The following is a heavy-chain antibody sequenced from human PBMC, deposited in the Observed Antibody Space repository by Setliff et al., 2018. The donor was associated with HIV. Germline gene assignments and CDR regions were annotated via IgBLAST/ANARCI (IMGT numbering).Heavy chain of an antibody. CDR2: MYYRGTT. J-gene: IGHJ6*03. V-gene: IGHV4-39*01. CDR1: GGSIISSSYY. D-gene: IGHD3-16*01. Sequence: SETLSLTCTVSGGSIISSSYYWGWIRQPPGKGLEWIGTMYYRGTTYNNPSLKSRVTFSADTSKNQFSLNLNSVTASDTAVYYCARGVGGYSARKDRELNYYFYIDVWDKGTTVTVSS. CDR3: ARGVGGYSARKDRELNYYFYIDV.